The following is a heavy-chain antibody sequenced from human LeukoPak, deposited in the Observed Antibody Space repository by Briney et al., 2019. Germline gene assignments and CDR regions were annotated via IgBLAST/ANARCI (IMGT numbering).Heavy chain of an antibody. Sequence: GGSLRLSCAASGFTFSSYEMNWVRQAPGKGLEWVSYIGSTGSTNYADSVKGRFTISRDIAENSLYLQMSSLRAEDTAVYYCARGLRNTIFGGRYYWGQGTLVSVSS. CDR1: GFTFSSYE. CDR2: IGSTGST. V-gene: IGHV3-48*03. D-gene: IGHD3-3*01. J-gene: IGHJ4*02. CDR3: ARGLRNTIFGGRYY.